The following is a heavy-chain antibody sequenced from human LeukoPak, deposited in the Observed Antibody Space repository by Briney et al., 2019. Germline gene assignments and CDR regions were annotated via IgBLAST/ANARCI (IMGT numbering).Heavy chain of an antibody. D-gene: IGHD6-19*01. CDR2: IYHSGST. Sequence: PSETLSLTCAVSGYSISSGYYWGWIRQPPGKGLEWIGSIYHSGSTYYNPSLKSRVTISVDTSKNQFSLKLSSVTAADTAAYYCARVLYSSGWYFDYWGQGTLVTVSS. V-gene: IGHV4-38-2*01. CDR3: ARVLYSSGWYFDY. CDR1: GYSISSGYY. J-gene: IGHJ4*02.